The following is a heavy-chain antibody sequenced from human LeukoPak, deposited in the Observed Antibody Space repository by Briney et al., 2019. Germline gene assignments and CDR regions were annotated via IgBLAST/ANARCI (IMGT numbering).Heavy chain of an antibody. CDR2: IYHSGST. CDR3: ARRAAARPRYFDL. D-gene: IGHD6-6*01. J-gene: IGHJ2*01. CDR1: GYSISSGYY. Sequence: SETLSLTCAVSGYSISSGYYWGWIRQPPGKGLEWIGSIYHSGSTYYNPSLKSRVTISVGTSKNQFSLKLSSVTAADTAVYYCARRAAARPRYFDLWGRGTLVTVSS. V-gene: IGHV4-38-2*01.